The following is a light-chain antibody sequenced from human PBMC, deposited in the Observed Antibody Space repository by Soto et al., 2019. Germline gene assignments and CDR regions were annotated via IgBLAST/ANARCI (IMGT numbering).Light chain of an antibody. CDR1: QSIGTW. V-gene: IGKV1-5*03. CDR2: RAS. CDR3: QQYNAFST. J-gene: IGKJ1*01. Sequence: DIQMTQSPSTLSASVGDRVTITCRSSQSIGTWLAWYQQKPGKAPKLLIYRASNLESGVPSSFSGSGSGTEFSLTISSLQPDDFATYYCQQYNAFSTFGQGTKVQI.